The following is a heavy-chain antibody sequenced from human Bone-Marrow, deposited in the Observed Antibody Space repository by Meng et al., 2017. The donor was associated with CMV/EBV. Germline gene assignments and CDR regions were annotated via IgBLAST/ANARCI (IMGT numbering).Heavy chain of an antibody. Sequence: GGSLRLSCAASGFTFSSYSMSWVRQAPGKGLEWVSSISSSSSYIYYADSVKGRFTISRDNAKNSLYLQMNSLRAEDTALYHCARDIVVVPTPRGGYWFDPWGQGTLVTVSS. J-gene: IGHJ5*02. CDR1: GFTFSSYS. CDR2: ISSSSSYI. V-gene: IGHV3-21*04. D-gene: IGHD2-2*01. CDR3: ARDIVVVPTPRGGYWFDP.